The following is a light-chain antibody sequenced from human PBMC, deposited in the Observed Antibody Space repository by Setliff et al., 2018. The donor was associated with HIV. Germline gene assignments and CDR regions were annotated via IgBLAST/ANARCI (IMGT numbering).Light chain of an antibody. Sequence: PASVSGTPGQSITISCTGSSSDIGTYDRVSWYQQRPDGGPRLIIYDVIHRPSGVPHRFSGSKSGNTASLTISGLQTEDEADYYCMSYLSTNSYVFGTGTKV. CDR1: SSDIGTYDR. CDR2: DVI. J-gene: IGLJ1*01. CDR3: MSYLSTNSYV. V-gene: IGLV2-14*03.